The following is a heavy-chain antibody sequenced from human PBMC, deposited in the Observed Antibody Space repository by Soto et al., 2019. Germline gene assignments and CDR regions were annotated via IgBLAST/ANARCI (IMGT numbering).Heavy chain of an antibody. CDR1: GFSFTNYG. CDR3: AAGLYFFDY. CDR2: ISSDGSNK. Sequence: QVQLVESGGGVVQPGRSLTLSCAASGFSFTNYGMHWVRQAPGKGLDLVALISSDGSNKYYPDSVKGRFTISRDNSKNTLYLQMNSLRSEDTAVYYCAAGLYFFDYCGQGTLVAVSS. D-gene: IGHD6-13*01. V-gene: IGHV3-30*03. J-gene: IGHJ4*02.